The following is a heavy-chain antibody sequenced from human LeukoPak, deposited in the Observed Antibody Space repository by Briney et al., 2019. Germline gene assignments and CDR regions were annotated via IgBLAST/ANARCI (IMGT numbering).Heavy chain of an antibody. CDR3: TRDSGTYNWFDP. J-gene: IGHJ5*02. CDR1: GFTFSGSA. V-gene: IGHV3-73*01. CDR2: IDKKDKGYATAT. D-gene: IGHD1-26*01. Sequence: GGSLKLSCAASGFTFSGSAIHWVRQSSGKGLEWVGQIDKKDKGYATATAYAASVKGRFTISRDDSINAAYLQMKSLKTEDTALYYCTRDSGTYNWFDPWGQGTLVTVSS.